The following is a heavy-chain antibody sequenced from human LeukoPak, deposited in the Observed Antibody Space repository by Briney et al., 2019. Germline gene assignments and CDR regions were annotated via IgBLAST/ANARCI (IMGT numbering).Heavy chain of an antibody. CDR1: GFTFSNYA. Sequence: GGSLRLSCAASGFTFSNYAMSWVRQAPGKGLEWVSSISSSSSYIYYADSLKGRFTISRDNAKNSLYLQMNSLRAEDTAMYYCARDGIIGGPWFDPWGQGTLVTVSS. CDR3: ARDGIIGGPWFDP. V-gene: IGHV3-21*01. D-gene: IGHD2-15*01. CDR2: ISSSSSYI. J-gene: IGHJ5*02.